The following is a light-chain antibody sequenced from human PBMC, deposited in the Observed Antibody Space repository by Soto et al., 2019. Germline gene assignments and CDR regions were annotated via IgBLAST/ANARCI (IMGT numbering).Light chain of an antibody. J-gene: IGLJ1*01. CDR1: SSDVGSYNR. V-gene: IGLV2-18*02. CDR3: SSYKITSTYV. CDR2: DVS. Sequence: QSALTQPPSVSGSPGQSVTISCTGTSSDVGSYNRVSWYQQPPGTAPKLMIYDVSNRPSGVPDRFSGSKSGNAASLTISGLRAEDEADYYCSSYKITSTYVFGTGTKVTVL.